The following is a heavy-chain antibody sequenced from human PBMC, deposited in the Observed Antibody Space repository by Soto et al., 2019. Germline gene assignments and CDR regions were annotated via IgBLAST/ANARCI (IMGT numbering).Heavy chain of an antibody. CDR1: GFTFSNFW. Sequence: EVQLVESGGGLVQPGGSLRLSCAASGFTFSNFWMHLVRQAPGKGLVWVSRLNRDGSSKSYADSVKGRFTISRDNAKNTIYMQMNSLRAEDTAVYYCERERIRGDYRSLSYWFDPWGQGTMVTVSS. CDR3: ERERIRGDYRSLSYWFDP. CDR2: LNRDGSSK. V-gene: IGHV3-74*01. D-gene: IGHD6-6*01. J-gene: IGHJ5*02.